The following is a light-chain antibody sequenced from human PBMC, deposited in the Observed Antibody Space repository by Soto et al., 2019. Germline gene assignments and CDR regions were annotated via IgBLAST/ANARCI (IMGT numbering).Light chain of an antibody. CDR3: QQYGSSPLT. V-gene: IGKV3-20*01. CDR2: GAS. J-gene: IGKJ1*01. CDR1: QSVFSWY. Sequence: EIVLTQSPGTLSLSPGESATLSCRASQSVFSWYLSWFQHKPGQAPRLLIYGASSRATGIPDRFSGSGSGTDFTLTISRLEPEDFAVYYCQQYGSSPLTLGPGTKVEIK.